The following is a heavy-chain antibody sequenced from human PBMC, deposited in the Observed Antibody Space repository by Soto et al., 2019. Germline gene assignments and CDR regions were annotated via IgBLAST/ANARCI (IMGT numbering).Heavy chain of an antibody. J-gene: IGHJ4*02. CDR2: XGXXGXXX. CDR3: ARDRAMATMTFDS. V-gene: IGHV3-11*01. CDR1: GFTFGDYY. D-gene: IGHD5-12*01. Sequence: VGSQRLSCVASGFTFGDYYMSWIRQLRGKGPKXISXXGXXGXXXXXEXXVKGRFTISRDNARNSLFLQMTSLTPEETAVYYCARDRAMATMTFDSWGPGSLVTVS.